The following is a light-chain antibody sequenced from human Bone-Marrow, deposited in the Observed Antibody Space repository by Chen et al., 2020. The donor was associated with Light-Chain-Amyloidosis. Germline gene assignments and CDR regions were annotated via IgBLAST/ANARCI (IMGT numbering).Light chain of an antibody. J-gene: IGLJ1*01. Sequence: QSALTQPASVSGSPGQSITISCTGTSSDVGGDNHVSWYQQHPDKAPKLMIYEVTNRPSWVPDRFSGSKSDNTASLTISELPPEDEADYFCSSYTLTNTLVFGSGTRVTVL. CDR2: EVT. V-gene: IGLV2-14*01. CDR1: SSDVGGDNH. CDR3: SSYTLTNTLV.